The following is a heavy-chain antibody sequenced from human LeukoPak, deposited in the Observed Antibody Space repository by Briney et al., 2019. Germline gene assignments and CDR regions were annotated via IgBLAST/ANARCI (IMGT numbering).Heavy chain of an antibody. CDR2: ISSSGSTI. CDR3: ARDRQYYYGSGSAYSMDV. CDR1: GFTFSSYE. Sequence: GGSLRLSCAASGFTFSSYEMNWVRQAPGKGLEWVSYISSSGSTIYYADSVKGRFTISRDNAKNSLYLQMNSLRAEDTAVYYCARDRQYYYGSGSAYSMDVWGKGTTVTVSS. V-gene: IGHV3-48*03. J-gene: IGHJ6*04. D-gene: IGHD3-10*01.